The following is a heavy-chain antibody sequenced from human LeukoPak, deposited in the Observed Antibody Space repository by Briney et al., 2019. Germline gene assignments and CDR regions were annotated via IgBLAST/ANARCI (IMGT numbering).Heavy chain of an antibody. J-gene: IGHJ4*02. D-gene: IGHD3-22*01. CDR3: ARLGYYEDSSGYSPFAY. CDR1: GYTFTSYY. V-gene: IGHV1-46*01. CDR2: INPSGGST. Sequence: ASVKVSCKASGYTFTSYYMHWVRQAPGQGLEWMGIINPSGGSTSYAQKFQGRVTMTRDMSTSTVYMELSSLRSEDTAMYYCARLGYYEDSSGYSPFAYWGERTLLTVP.